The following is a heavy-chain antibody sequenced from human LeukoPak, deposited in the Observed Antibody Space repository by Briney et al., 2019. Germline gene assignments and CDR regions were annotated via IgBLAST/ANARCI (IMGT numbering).Heavy chain of an antibody. CDR1: GYTFTGYY. CDR2: INPNSGGT. CDR3: ARDAPLGRYYYFDY. D-gene: IGHD3-16*01. V-gene: IGHV1-2*02. J-gene: IGHJ4*02. Sequence: ASVKVSCKASGYTFTGYYMHWVRQTPGHELEWMGWINPNSGGTNYAQKFQGRVTMTRDTSNSTGYMELSRLRSDGTAVYYCARDAPLGRYYYFDYWGQGTLVTVSS.